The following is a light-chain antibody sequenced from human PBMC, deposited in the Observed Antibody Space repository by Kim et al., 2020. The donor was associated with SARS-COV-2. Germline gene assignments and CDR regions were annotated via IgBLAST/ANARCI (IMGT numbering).Light chain of an antibody. Sequence: SASVGVRVTITCRASQSIDIWLAWYQQKPGKAPKLLIYQASSLESEVPSRFSGSGSGTEFTLTISSLQPDDFATYYCQQYRSHWTFGQGTKVDIK. V-gene: IGKV1-5*03. CDR3: QQYRSHWT. J-gene: IGKJ1*01. CDR1: QSIDIW. CDR2: QAS.